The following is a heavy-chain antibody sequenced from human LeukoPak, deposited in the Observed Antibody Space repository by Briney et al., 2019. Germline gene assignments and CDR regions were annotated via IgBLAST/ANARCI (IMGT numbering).Heavy chain of an antibody. D-gene: IGHD6-13*01. V-gene: IGHV4-59*08. Sequence: PSETLSLTCTVSGGSISSYYWTWVRQPPGMRLEWCGDIYYSGNTNYNPSLKSRVTISLDTSRNQFSLKLSSVTASDTPVYYCARRARATAGGDYFDYWGQGTLVTVSS. CDR3: ARRARATAGGDYFDY. CDR1: GGSISSYY. CDR2: IYYSGNT. J-gene: IGHJ4*02.